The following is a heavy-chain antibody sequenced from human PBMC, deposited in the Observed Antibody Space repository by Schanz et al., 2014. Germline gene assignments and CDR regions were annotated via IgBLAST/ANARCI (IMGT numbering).Heavy chain of an antibody. D-gene: IGHD3-10*01. CDR1: GFTFSSHW. J-gene: IGHJ4*02. CDR3: AKGRFGELSACDI. Sequence: EVQLVQSGGGLVQPGGSLRLSCAASGFTFSSHWMHWVRQDPGKGLVWVARITGASDHIDYAESVKGRFTISRDNSKNTLYQQMNSLRGEDAAVYYCAKGRFGELSACDIWGQGTLVTVSS. CDR2: ITGASDHI. V-gene: IGHV3-74*01.